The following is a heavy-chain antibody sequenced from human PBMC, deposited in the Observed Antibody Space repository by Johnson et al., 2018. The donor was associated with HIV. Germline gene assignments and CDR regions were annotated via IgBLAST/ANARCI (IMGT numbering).Heavy chain of an antibody. CDR3: ARDLPRYYYDSSGWSPDAFDI. V-gene: IGHV3-23*04. Sequence: VQLVESGGGLAKPAWSPRLSCAASGFTFSSYAMNWVRQPPGEGLEWVSTVGGSTYYADSVKGRFTISRDNSKNTLCLQMNSLRVEDTAMYYCARDLPRYYYDSSGWSPDAFDIWGQGTMVTVSS. J-gene: IGHJ3*02. CDR1: GFTFSSYA. CDR2: VGGST. D-gene: IGHD3-22*01.